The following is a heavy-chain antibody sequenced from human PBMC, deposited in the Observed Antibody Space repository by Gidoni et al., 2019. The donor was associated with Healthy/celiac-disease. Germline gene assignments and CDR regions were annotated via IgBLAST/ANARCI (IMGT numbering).Heavy chain of an antibody. Sequence: QLQLQESVPGLVKPSETLSLTCPVSGGSISSSSSYWGWIRQPPGKGLEWIGSIYYSGSTYYNPSLKSRGTISVDTSKNQFSLKLSSVTAADTAVYYCARNLYCSGGSCYSNWFDPWGQGTLVTVSS. D-gene: IGHD2-15*01. CDR3: ARNLYCSGGSCYSNWFDP. CDR2: IYYSGST. V-gene: IGHV4-39*01. J-gene: IGHJ5*02. CDR1: GGSISSSSSY.